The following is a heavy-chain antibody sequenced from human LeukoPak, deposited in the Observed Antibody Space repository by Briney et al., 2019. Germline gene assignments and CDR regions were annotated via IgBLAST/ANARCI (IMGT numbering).Heavy chain of an antibody. CDR3: AKDVLVLYYFDY. D-gene: IGHD2-8*02. V-gene: IGHV3-23*05. Sequence: GESLRLSCAASGFTLSSYAMSWVRQAPGKGLEWVSTLYPCERDTLYADSVKGRFTISRDNSKNSLYLQMNSLRAEDTAVYYCAKDVLVLYYFDYWGHGTLVTVS. CDR1: GFTLSSYA. CDR2: LYPCERDT. J-gene: IGHJ4*01.